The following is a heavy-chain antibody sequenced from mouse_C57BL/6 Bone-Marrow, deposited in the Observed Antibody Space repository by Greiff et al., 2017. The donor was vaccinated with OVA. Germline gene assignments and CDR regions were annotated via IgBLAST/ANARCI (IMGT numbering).Heavy chain of an antibody. J-gene: IGHJ2*01. Sequence: EVKLEESGPGLVKPSQSLSLTCSVTGYSITSGYYWNWIRQFPGNKLEWMGYISYDGSNNYNPSLKNRISITRDTSKNQFFLKLNSVTTEDTATYYCASLRLTGRDFDYWGQGTTLTVSS. V-gene: IGHV3-6*01. CDR3: ASLRLTGRDFDY. D-gene: IGHD4-1*01. CDR1: GYSITSGYY. CDR2: ISYDGSN.